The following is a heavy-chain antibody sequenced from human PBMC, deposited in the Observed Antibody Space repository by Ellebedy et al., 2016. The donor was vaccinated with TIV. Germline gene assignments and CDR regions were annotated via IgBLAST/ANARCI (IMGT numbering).Heavy chain of an antibody. CDR1: GFTFSSYN. V-gene: IGHV3-48*01. CDR3: AKSRNGRATAGDN. D-gene: IGHD2-21*02. CDR2: ISDSSGTK. Sequence: GESLKISXDAFGFTFSSYNMNWVRQAPGQGLEWVSYISDSSGTKYYADSVKGRFTISRDNSRNTLYLQMDSLRAEDTGVYYCAKSRNGRATAGDNWGQGTLVTVSS. J-gene: IGHJ4*02.